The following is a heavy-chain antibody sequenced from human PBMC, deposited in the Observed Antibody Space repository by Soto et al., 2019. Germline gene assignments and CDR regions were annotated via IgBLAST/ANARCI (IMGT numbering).Heavy chain of an antibody. V-gene: IGHV3-7*03. Sequence: GSLRLSGVASVFTFISSFMGWIRQAPGKGLEWVANINQDGGVTYYVDSVEGRFTISRDNTKDSLYLQMNSLRGEDTAIYYCARYYRGSGRYFFDYWGQGTPVTVSS. CDR1: VFTFISSF. J-gene: IGHJ4*02. CDR3: ARYYRGSGRYFFDY. CDR2: INQDGGVT. D-gene: IGHD6-19*01.